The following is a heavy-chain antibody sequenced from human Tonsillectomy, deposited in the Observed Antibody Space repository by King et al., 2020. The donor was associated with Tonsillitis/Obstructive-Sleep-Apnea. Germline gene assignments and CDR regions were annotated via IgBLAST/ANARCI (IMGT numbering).Heavy chain of an antibody. J-gene: IGHJ4*02. D-gene: IGHD3-3*01. Sequence: VQLVESGGGVVQPGRSLRLSCAASGFAFSSHAMHWVRQAPGKGLEWVALISFDGNDAFYADSVKGRFTISRDSSKNTMYLQMNSLRLEDTAVYYCVRATGHDFWSGYLDYWGQGTLVTVSS. CDR3: VRATGHDFWSGYLDY. CDR2: ISFDGNDA. V-gene: IGHV3-30*01. CDR1: GFAFSSHA.